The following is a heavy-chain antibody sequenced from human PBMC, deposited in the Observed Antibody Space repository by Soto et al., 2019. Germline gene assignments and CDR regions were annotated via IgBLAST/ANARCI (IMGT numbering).Heavy chain of an antibody. J-gene: IGHJ4*02. D-gene: IGHD2-15*01. CDR3: ARMMTGYCSGGSCFEY. CDR1: GYTFTSYG. V-gene: IGHV1-18*01. Sequence: GASVKVSCKASGYTFTSYGISWVRQAPGQGLEWMGWISAYNGNTNYAQKLQGRVTMTTDTSTSTAYMELRSLRSDDTAVYYCARMMTGYCSGGSCFEYWGQGTLVTVSS. CDR2: ISAYNGNT.